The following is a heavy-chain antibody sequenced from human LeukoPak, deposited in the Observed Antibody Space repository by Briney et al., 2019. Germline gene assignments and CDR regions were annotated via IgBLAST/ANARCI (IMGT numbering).Heavy chain of an antibody. J-gene: IGHJ4*02. CDR2: IYYSGNT. CDR1: GGSISSSSDY. V-gene: IGHV4-39*01. CDR3: ARQTGSGLFILP. D-gene: IGHD3/OR15-3a*01. Sequence: PSETLSLTCTVSGGSISSSSDYWGWIRQAPGKGLEWIGSIYYSGNTYYNASLKSQVSISIDTSKNQFSLRLTSVTAADTAVYYCARQTGSGLFILPGGQGTLVTVSS.